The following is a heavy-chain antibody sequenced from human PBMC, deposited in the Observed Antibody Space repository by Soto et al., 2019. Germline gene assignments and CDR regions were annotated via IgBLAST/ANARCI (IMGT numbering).Heavy chain of an antibody. D-gene: IGHD2-8*01. J-gene: IGHJ6*02. V-gene: IGHV5-10-1*01. CDR3: ARRGCTNGVCYTYYYYGMDV. CDR2: IDPSDSYT. Sequence: PGESLKISCKGSGYSFTSYWISWVRQMPGKGLEWMGRIDPSDSYTNYSPSFQGHVTISADKSISTAYLQWSSLKASDTAMYYCARRGCTNGVCYTYYYYGMDVWGQGTTVTVSS. CDR1: GYSFTSYW.